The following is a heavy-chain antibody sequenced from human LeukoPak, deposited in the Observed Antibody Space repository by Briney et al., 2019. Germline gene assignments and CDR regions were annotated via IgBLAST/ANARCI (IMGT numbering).Heavy chain of an antibody. Sequence: GGSLRLSCAASGFTFSGYAMHWVRQASGKGLEWVANIKQDGTEKYYLDSVKGRFTISRDNAKNSLSMQMNSLRAEDTAVYYCARDRLMAHSPFDSWGQGTLVTVSS. J-gene: IGHJ4*02. CDR3: ARDRLMAHSPFDS. V-gene: IGHV3-7*01. CDR1: GFTFSGYA. D-gene: IGHD2-8*01. CDR2: IKQDGTEK.